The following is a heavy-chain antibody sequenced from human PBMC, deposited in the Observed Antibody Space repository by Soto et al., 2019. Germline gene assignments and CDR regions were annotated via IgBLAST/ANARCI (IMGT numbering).Heavy chain of an antibody. CDR2: IYWDDDK. CDR1: GFSLSSTRVA. CDR3: AHSVVAGLGYYFDY. J-gene: IGHJ4*02. Sequence: QITLKESGPTLVKPTQTLTLTCTFSGFSLSSTRVAVGWIRQPPGKALEWPALIYWDDDKRYSPFLKSRLTITKDTSKNQVVLTMTNMDPVVTATYYCAHSVVAGLGYYFDYWGQGTLVTVSS. D-gene: IGHD6-19*01. V-gene: IGHV2-5*02.